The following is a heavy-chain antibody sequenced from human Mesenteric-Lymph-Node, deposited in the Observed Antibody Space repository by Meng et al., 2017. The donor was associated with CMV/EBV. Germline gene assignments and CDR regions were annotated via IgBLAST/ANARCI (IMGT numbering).Heavy chain of an antibody. CDR1: GFTFDHYA. Sequence: SLKISCAASGFTFDHYAMHWVRQAPGRGLEWVAGITWDSDGIGYADSVKGRFTISRDSANNSLYLQMNSLRPEDTALYYCTKDKGYYDSSGYYLDYWGQGTLVTVSS. CDR2: ITWDSDGI. CDR3: TKDKGYYDSSGYYLDY. V-gene: IGHV3-9*01. J-gene: IGHJ4*02. D-gene: IGHD3-22*01.